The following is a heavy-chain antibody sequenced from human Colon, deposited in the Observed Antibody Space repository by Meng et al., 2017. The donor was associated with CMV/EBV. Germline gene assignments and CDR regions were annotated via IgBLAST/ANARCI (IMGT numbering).Heavy chain of an antibody. J-gene: IGHJ4*02. CDR2: ISSRSTYI. V-gene: IGHV3-21*01. Sequence: GESLKISCATSGFTFTDYSLNWVRQAPGKGLEWVSSISSRSTYISYADSVKGRFTVSRDDAKNSLYLQMDSLRAEDTAVYYCARAPGIYLSPYYFDFWGQGTLVTVSS. CDR1: GFTFTDYS. CDR3: ARAPGIYLSPYYFDF. D-gene: IGHD1-14*01.